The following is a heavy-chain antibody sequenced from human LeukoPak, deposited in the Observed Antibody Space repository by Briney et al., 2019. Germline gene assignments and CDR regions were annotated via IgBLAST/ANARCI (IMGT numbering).Heavy chain of an antibody. J-gene: IGHJ3*02. V-gene: IGHV3-30*03. D-gene: IGHD3-22*01. CDR2: ISYDGSNK. CDR3: ARERYYYDSRRAAFDI. Sequence: GGSLRLSCAASGFTFSSYGMHWVRQAPGKGLEWVAVISYDGSNKYYADSVKGRFTISRDNAKNSLYLQMNSLRAEDTAVYYCARERYYYDSRRAAFDIWGQGTMVTVSS. CDR1: GFTFSSYG.